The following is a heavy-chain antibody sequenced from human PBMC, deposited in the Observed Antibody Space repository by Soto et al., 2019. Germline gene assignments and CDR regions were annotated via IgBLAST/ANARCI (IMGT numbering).Heavy chain of an antibody. Sequence: GGSLRLSCAASGFTFSSYAMHWVRQAPGKGLEWVAVISYDGSDKCYADSVKGRFTISRDNSKNTLYLQMNSLRAEDTAVYYCAREPRRGYSGYGLDYWGQGTLVTVSS. J-gene: IGHJ4*02. D-gene: IGHD5-12*01. CDR1: GFTFSSYA. CDR2: ISYDGSDK. CDR3: AREPRRGYSGYGLDY. V-gene: IGHV3-30-3*01.